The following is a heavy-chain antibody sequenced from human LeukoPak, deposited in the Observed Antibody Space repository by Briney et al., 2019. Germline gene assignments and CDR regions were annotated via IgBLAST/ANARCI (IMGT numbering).Heavy chain of an antibody. CDR3: ARLKGYSYGVGVFDY. J-gene: IGHJ4*02. CDR2: INHSGST. CDR1: GGSFSGYY. V-gene: IGHV4-34*01. Sequence: SETLSLTCAVYGGSFSGYYWSWIRQPPGKGLEWIGEINHSGSTNYNPSLKSRVTISVDTSKNQFSLKLSSVIAADTAVYYCARLKGYSYGVGVFDYWGQGTLVTVSS. D-gene: IGHD5-18*01.